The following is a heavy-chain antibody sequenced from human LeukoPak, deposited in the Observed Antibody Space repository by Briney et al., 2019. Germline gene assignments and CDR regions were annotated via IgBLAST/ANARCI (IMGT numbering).Heavy chain of an antibody. CDR1: GFTFSNAW. J-gene: IGHJ4*02. Sequence: GGSLRLSCAASGFTFSNAWMSWVRQAPGKGLEWVGRIKSKTDGGTTGYAAPVKGRFTISRDDSKNTLYLQMNSLKTEDTAVYYCTTDAGYSSRWYNYWGQGTLVTVSS. CDR3: TTDAGYSSRWYNY. D-gene: IGHD6-13*01. CDR2: IKSKTDGGTT. V-gene: IGHV3-15*01.